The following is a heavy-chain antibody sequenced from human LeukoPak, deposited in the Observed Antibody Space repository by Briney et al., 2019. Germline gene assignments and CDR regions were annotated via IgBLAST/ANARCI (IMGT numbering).Heavy chain of an antibody. CDR2: ISGSGGST. V-gene: IGHV3-23*01. CDR1: GFTFTDYV. J-gene: IGHJ6*02. CDR3: AKGTAMAPTYYYYGMDV. D-gene: IGHD5-18*01. Sequence: GGSLRLSCAASGFTFTDYVLSWVRQAPGKGLEWVSAISGSGGSTYYADSVKGRSTISRDNSKNTLYLQMNSLRAEDTAVYYCAKGTAMAPTYYYYGMDVWGQGTTVTVSS.